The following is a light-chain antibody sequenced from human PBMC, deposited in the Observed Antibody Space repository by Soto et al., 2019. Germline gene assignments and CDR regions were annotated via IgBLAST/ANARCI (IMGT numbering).Light chain of an antibody. CDR1: QSISSW. CDR3: QQYSTYPLS. Sequence: DIQMTQSPSTLSGSVGDRVTITCRASQSISSWLVWYQQKPGKAPKLLIYDASNLDSGVPSRFSGSRSGTDFTLTISSLQPDDFATYYCQQYSTYPLSFGPGTKLDIK. V-gene: IGKV1-5*01. CDR2: DAS. J-gene: IGKJ3*01.